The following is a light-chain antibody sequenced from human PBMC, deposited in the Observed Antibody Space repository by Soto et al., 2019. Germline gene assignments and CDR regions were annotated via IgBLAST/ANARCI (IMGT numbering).Light chain of an antibody. Sequence: DIQMTQSPSSLSASVGDRVTITCRASQSISSYLNWYQQKPGKAPNLLIYAASSLQSGVPSRFSGSGSGTDFTLTISSLQPEDFATYYCQRSYSTQWTFGHGTKVEIK. CDR3: QRSYSTQWT. CDR1: QSISSY. J-gene: IGKJ1*01. CDR2: AAS. V-gene: IGKV1-39*01.